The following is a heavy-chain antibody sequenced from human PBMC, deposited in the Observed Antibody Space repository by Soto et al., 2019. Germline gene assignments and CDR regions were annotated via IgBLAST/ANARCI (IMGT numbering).Heavy chain of an antibody. Sequence: GESLKISCKGPGYSFSSYWIGWVRQMPGEGLEWMGFVYPGDSDTRYSPSFQGHVTISVDKSISTAYLQWSSLRASDTAMYYCARQPDYNILTGYLYYFDYWGQGTLVTVSS. J-gene: IGHJ4*02. CDR2: VYPGDSDT. CDR1: GYSFSSYW. CDR3: ARQPDYNILTGYLYYFDY. D-gene: IGHD3-9*01. V-gene: IGHV5-51*01.